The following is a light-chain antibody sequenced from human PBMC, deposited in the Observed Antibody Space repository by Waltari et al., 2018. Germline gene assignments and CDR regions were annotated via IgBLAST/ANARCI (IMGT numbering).Light chain of an antibody. CDR1: QGFSSN. CDR2: GAS. V-gene: IGKV3-15*01. Sequence: CRASQGFSSNLAWYQQKPGQAPRLLIYGASTRATGIPARFSGSGSGTEFTLTISSLQSEDFAVYYCQQYNNWPPLTFGGGTKVEIK. J-gene: IGKJ4*01. CDR3: QQYNNWPPLT.